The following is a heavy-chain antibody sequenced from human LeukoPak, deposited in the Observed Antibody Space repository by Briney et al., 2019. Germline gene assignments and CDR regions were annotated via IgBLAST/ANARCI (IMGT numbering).Heavy chain of an antibody. V-gene: IGHV6-1*01. CDR2: TYYRSKWNY. J-gene: IGHJ4*02. CDR1: GDSVSSNNAV. Sequence: SQTLSLTCAISGDSVSSNNAVWNWIRQSPSRGLAWLGKTYYRSKWNYDYAVSMKSRITINPDTSKNHFSLQLSSVTPEDTAVYYCARSVNSGCLDCWGQGVLVTVSS. CDR3: ARSVNSGCLDC. D-gene: IGHD3-10*01.